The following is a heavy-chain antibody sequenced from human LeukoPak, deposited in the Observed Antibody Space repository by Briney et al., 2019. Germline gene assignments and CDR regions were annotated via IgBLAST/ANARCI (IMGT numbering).Heavy chain of an antibody. D-gene: IGHD2-2*01. CDR2: IIPIFGTA. V-gene: IGHV1-69*13. J-gene: IGHJ4*02. Sequence: SVKVSCKASGGTFSSYAISWVRQAPGQGLEWMGGIIPIFGTANYAQKFQGRVTITAGESTSTAYMELSSLRSEDTAVYYCARSYCSSTSCRGDFDYWGQGTLVTVSS. CDR3: ARSYCSSTSCRGDFDY. CDR1: GGTFSSYA.